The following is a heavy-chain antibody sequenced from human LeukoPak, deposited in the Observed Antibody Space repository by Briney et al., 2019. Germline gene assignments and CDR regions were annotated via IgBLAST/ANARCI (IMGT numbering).Heavy chain of an antibody. V-gene: IGHV3-30-3*01. Sequence: GRSLRLSCAASGFTFSDYAMHWVRQAPGKGLGWVAVMSYDGSNKYYADSVKGRFTISRDNSKNTLYVRMNSLRVEDTAVYYCARDYQWLRAMDVWGQGTTVTVSS. CDR1: GFTFSDYA. CDR2: MSYDGSNK. J-gene: IGHJ6*02. D-gene: IGHD6-19*01. CDR3: ARDYQWLRAMDV.